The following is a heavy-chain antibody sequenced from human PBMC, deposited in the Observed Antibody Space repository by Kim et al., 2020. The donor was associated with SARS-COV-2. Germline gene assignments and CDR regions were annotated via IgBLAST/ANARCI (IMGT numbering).Heavy chain of an antibody. CDR3: ATDGDQLYGMDV. J-gene: IGHJ6*02. CDR1: GYTLTELS. Sequence: ASVKVSCKVSGYTLTELSMHWVRQAPGKGLEWMGGFDPEDGETIYAQKFQGRVTMTEDTSTDTAYMELSSLRSEDTAVYYCATDGDQLYGMDVWGQGTTVTVSS. CDR2: FDPEDGET. V-gene: IGHV1-24*01. D-gene: IGHD4-17*01.